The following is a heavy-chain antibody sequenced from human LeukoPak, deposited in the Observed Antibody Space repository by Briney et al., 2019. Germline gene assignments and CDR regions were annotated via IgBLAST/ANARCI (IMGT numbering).Heavy chain of an antibody. D-gene: IGHD4-17*01. V-gene: IGHV4-31*03. CDR1: GGSISSGGYY. Sequence: PSETLSLTCTVSGGSISSGGYYWSWIRQHPGKGLEWIGYIYYSGSTYYNPSLKSRVTISVDTSKNQFSLKLSSVTAADTAVYYCARALREDDYGDYVRNWFDPWGQGTLVTVSS. CDR2: IYYSGST. J-gene: IGHJ5*02. CDR3: ARALREDDYGDYVRNWFDP.